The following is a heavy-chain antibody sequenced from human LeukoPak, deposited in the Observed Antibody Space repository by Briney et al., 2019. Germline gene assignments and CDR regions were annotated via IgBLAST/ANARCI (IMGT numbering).Heavy chain of an antibody. V-gene: IGHV3-23*01. CDR1: GFTFSNYA. Sequence: PRGSLRLSCAASGFTFSNYAMNWVRQAPGKGLEWVSVISGSGGSTYYADSVKGRFTISRDNSKNTLYLQMNSLRAEDTAVYYCAKGCSDSCYSAGCYWGQGTLVTVSS. J-gene: IGHJ4*02. D-gene: IGHD2-15*01. CDR3: AKGCSDSCYSAGCY. CDR2: ISGSGGST.